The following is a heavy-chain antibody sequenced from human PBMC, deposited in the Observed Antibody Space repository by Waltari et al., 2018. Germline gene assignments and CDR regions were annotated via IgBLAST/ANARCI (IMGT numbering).Heavy chain of an antibody. CDR1: GYSISSGYY. D-gene: IGHD6-13*01. Sequence: QVQLQESGPGLVKPSETLSLPCAVSGYSISSGYYWGWIRQPPGKGLEWIGSIYHSGSTYYNPSLKSRVTISVDTSKNQFSLKLSSVTAADTAVYYCASYSSSSYEYYFDYWGQGTLVTVSS. V-gene: IGHV4-38-2*01. CDR3: ASYSSSSYEYYFDY. J-gene: IGHJ4*02. CDR2: IYHSGST.